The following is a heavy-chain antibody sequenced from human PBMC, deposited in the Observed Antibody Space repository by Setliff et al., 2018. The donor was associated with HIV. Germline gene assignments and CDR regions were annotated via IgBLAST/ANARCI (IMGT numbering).Heavy chain of an antibody. Sequence: SGGSLRLSCAASGFSFSSYSMNWVRQAPGRGLEWVSSITSSGSYIYYADFVRGRFTISRDNAKNSLFLQMNSLRADDTAVYYCARRETGVLYFGTFYYNGMDVWGQGTTVTVSS. CDR1: GFSFSSYS. CDR3: ARRETGVLYFGTFYYNGMDV. D-gene: IGHD3-10*01. CDR2: ITSSGSYI. J-gene: IGHJ6*02. V-gene: IGHV3-21*01.